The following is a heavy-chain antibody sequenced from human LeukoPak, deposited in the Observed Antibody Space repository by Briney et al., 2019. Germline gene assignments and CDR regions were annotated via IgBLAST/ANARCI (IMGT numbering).Heavy chain of an antibody. CDR3: ARGVGVVVPAAFDY. D-gene: IGHD2-2*01. V-gene: IGHV3-30*04. CDR1: GFTFSSYA. CDR2: ISDDGSNK. J-gene: IGHJ4*02. Sequence: GGSLRLSCAASGFTFSSYAMHWVRQAPGKGLEWVAVISDDGSNKYYADSVKGRFTISRDNSKNTLYLQMNSLRAEDTAVYYCARGVGVVVPAAFDYWGQGTLVTVSS.